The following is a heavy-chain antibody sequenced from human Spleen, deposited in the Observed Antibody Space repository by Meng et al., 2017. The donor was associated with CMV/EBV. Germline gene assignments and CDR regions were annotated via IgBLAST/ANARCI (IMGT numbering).Heavy chain of an antibody. V-gene: IGHV1-69*10. Sequence: SVKVFCKASGGTFSSYVISWVRQAPGEGLEWLGGIIPLLGVAHYAQRFQGRVTITADKFTSTAYMELYSLTSKDTAVLYCARASVQRPRSEVSYYYYGMDVWGQGTTVTVSS. CDR1: GGTFSSYV. D-gene: IGHD3-22*01. J-gene: IGHJ6*01. CDR2: IIPLLGVA. CDR3: ARASVQRPRSEVSYYYYGMDV.